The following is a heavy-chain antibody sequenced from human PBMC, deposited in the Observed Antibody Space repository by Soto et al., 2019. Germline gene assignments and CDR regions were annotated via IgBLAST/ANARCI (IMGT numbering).Heavy chain of an antibody. CDR2: TYYNGNA. Sequence: PSETLSLTCNVTGGSIDRSNYYWDWLRQPPGKGLEWIGTTYYNGNAYYNPSLKSRVSMSVDTSKNQFSLKLVSVTAADTAVYYCARHFVAVVIKGWGYCGQGTLVTVS. CDR3: ARHFVAVVIKGWGY. V-gene: IGHV4-39*01. D-gene: IGHD3-10*01. CDR1: GGSIDRSNYY. J-gene: IGHJ4*02.